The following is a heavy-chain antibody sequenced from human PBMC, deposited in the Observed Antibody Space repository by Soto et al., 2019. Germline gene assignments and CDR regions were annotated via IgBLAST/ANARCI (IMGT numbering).Heavy chain of an antibody. CDR3: ARVGAAVTSRGRVDY. CDR2: IYYSGST. Sequence: SSETLSLTCTVSGGSISSYYWSWIRQPPGKGLEWIGYIYYSGSTNYNPSLKSRVTISVDTSKNQFSLKLSSVTAADTAVYYCARVGAAVTSRGRVDYWGQGTLVTVSS. D-gene: IGHD4-17*01. V-gene: IGHV4-59*01. J-gene: IGHJ4*02. CDR1: GGSISSYY.